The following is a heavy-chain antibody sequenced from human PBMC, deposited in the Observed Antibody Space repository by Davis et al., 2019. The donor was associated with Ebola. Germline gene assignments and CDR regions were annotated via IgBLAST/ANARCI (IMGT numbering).Heavy chain of an antibody. CDR2: IGAAGDT. J-gene: IGHJ5*02. CDR1: GFTFRSYD. D-gene: IGHD6-13*01. CDR3: ARAGFGSTWFDR. V-gene: IGHV3-13*01. Sequence: PGGSLRLSCAASGFTFRSYDMHWVRQATGKGLEWVSAIGAAGDTYYPVPVKGRFTISRENAKNSLYLQMNSLRAEDTAVYYCARAGFGSTWFDRLGQGNLVTVSS.